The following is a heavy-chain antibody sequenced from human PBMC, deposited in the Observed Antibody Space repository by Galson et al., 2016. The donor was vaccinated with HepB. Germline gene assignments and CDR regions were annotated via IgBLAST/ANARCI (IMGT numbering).Heavy chain of an antibody. D-gene: IGHD1-26*01. J-gene: IGHJ3*02. CDR1: GFTFSSYA. CDR3: AKRKSVGATPRGDAFDI. Sequence: SLRLSCAASGFTFSSYAMSWVRQAPGKGLEWVSAISGSGGSTYYADSVKGRFTISRDNSKNTLSLQMHSLRAEDTAVYYCAKRKSVGATPRGDAFDIRGQGTMVTVSS. V-gene: IGHV3-23*01. CDR2: ISGSGGST.